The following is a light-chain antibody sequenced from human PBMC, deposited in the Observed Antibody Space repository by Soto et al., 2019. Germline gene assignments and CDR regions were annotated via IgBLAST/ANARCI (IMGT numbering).Light chain of an antibody. Sequence: QSALTQPASVSGSPGQSITISCTGTSSDVGGYNYVSWYQQHPGKAPKLMIYEVSNRPSGVSNRFSGSKSGNTASLTISGLQAEVEADYYCSSYTSRSTLVFGTGTKVTVL. CDR2: EVS. J-gene: IGLJ1*01. V-gene: IGLV2-14*01. CDR1: SSDVGGYNY. CDR3: SSYTSRSTLV.